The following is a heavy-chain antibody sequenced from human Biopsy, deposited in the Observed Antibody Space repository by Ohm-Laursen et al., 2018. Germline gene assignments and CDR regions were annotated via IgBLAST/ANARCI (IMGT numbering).Heavy chain of an antibody. V-gene: IGHV1-46*01. CDR2: ISPSGATT. D-gene: IGHD5-24*01. J-gene: IGHJ6*02. CDR3: ARAGVGSDGTDSSYYGMDV. CDR1: GNIFATYH. Sequence: GASVKAFCKASGNIFATYHIHWVRQAPGQGLEWMGAISPSGATTSFSQKFQGRITMARDTSTRAVYMDLNSLGSEDTAVYYCARAGVGSDGTDSSYYGMDVWGPGTTVTVSS.